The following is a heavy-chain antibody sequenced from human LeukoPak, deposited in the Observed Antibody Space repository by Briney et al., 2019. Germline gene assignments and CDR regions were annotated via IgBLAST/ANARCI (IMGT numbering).Heavy chain of an antibody. Sequence: PSETLSLTCTVSGGSISSSSYYWGWNRQPPGKGLEWIGSIYYSGSTYYNPSLKSRVTISVDTSKNQFSLKLSSVTAADTAVYYCARDAYYYDSSAYYLSVWGQGTLVTVSS. D-gene: IGHD3-22*01. CDR3: ARDAYYYDSSAYYLSV. CDR2: IYYSGST. J-gene: IGHJ4*02. CDR1: GGSISSSSYY. V-gene: IGHV4-39*07.